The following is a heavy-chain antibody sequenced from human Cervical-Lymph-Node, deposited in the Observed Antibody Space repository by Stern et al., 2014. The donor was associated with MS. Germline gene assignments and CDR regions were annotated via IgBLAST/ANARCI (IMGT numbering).Heavy chain of an antibody. V-gene: IGHV3-33*01. D-gene: IGHD6-13*01. CDR1: GFTFSGSG. CDR2: SWSDGTKE. Sequence: VQLVESGGGAVQPGRSLRLSCATSGFTFSGSGMHWVRQAPGPVLELMASSWSDGTKEDYADSVKGRFTISRDNSKNTLYLQMTSLRAEDTAVYYCARDDRTSWYGGMPHWGQGTLVTVSS. CDR3: ARDDRTSWYGGMPH. J-gene: IGHJ4*02.